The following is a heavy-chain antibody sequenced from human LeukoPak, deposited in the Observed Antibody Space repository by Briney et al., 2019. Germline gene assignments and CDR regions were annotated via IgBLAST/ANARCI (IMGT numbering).Heavy chain of an antibody. D-gene: IGHD6-13*01. Sequence: GGSLRLSCAASGLTFSNYAMTWVRLAPGKGLEWVSSLSGSGGATWYAGSVKGRFTISRDNSKNTLYLQMNSLRAEDTAVYYCARDRATGYSSSWSPPHYYMDVWGKGTTVTVSS. V-gene: IGHV3-23*01. J-gene: IGHJ6*03. CDR2: LSGSGGAT. CDR1: GLTFSNYA. CDR3: ARDRATGYSSSWSPPHYYMDV.